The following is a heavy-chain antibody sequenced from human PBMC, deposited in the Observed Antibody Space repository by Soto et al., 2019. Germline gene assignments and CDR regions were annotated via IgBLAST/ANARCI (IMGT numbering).Heavy chain of an antibody. CDR3: VRATYYSDSSGYTRCFDS. J-gene: IGHJ4*02. V-gene: IGHV3-72*01. CDR2: SRDKAQGYST. Sequence: EVQLVESGGGLVQPGGSLRLSCAGSGFTLSEHYIDWVRQAPGKGLEWVGRSRDKAQGYSTAYAASVKGRFTTSRDESKKSVYLQMNSLKTEDTAVYYCVRATYYSDSSGYTRCFDSWGQGTLVTVSS. CDR1: GFTLSEHY. D-gene: IGHD3-22*01.